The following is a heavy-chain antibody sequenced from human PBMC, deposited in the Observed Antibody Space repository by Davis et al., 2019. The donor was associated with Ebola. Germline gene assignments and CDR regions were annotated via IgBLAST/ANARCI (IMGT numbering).Heavy chain of an antibody. CDR2: ISAYNGNT. V-gene: IGHV1-18*01. Sequence: ASVKVSCKASGYTFTSYGISWVRQAPGQGLEWMGWISAYNGNTNYAQKFQGRVTMTRDTSISTAYMELSRLRSDDTAVYYCARGCSSTSCYPNNWFDPWGQGTLVTVSS. J-gene: IGHJ5*02. CDR1: GYTFTSYG. CDR3: ARGCSSTSCYPNNWFDP. D-gene: IGHD2-2*01.